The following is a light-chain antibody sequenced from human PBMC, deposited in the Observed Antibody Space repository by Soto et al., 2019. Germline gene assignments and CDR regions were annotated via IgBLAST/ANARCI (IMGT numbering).Light chain of an antibody. CDR3: SSYTRNSTLV. V-gene: IGLV2-14*01. CDR1: SSDVGGYNY. Sequence: QSALTQPASVSGSPGQSITISCTGTSSDVGGYNYVSWYQQHPGNAPKFMIYEVSNRPSGVSNRFSGSKSVNTASLTISGLQADDESDYYCSSYTRNSTLVFGGGTKLTVL. CDR2: EVS. J-gene: IGLJ2*01.